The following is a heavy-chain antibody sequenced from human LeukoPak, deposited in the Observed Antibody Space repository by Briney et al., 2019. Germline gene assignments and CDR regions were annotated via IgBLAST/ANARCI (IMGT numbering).Heavy chain of an antibody. D-gene: IGHD3-10*01. J-gene: IGHJ6*02. CDR1: GFSFSSYA. Sequence: GGSLRLSCAASGFSFSSYAMSWVRQAPGKGLEWVSGINWNGGSTGYADSVKGRFTISRDNAKNSLYLQMNSLRAEDTALYHCARAPRGVYGMDVWGQGTTVTVSS. V-gene: IGHV3-20*01. CDR2: INWNGGST. CDR3: ARAPRGVYGMDV.